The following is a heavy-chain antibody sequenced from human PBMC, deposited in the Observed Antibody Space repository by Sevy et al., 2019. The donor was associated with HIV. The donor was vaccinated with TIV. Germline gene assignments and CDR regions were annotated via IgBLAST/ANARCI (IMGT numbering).Heavy chain of an antibody. Sequence: SETLSLTCTVSGGSINTIAYYWGWVRQPPGKGLEWIGSISYSGSSYYNPSLKSRVTISVDTSKNQFSLNLSSVTAADTGTAADTAIYYCVRHLFHDFAWGSHRYRDAFDLWGQGTGHRLL. CDR1: GGSINTIAYY. V-gene: IGHV4-39*01. D-gene: IGHD3-16*02. CDR3: TAIYYCVRHLFHDFAWGSHRYRDAFDL. J-gene: IGHJ3*01. CDR2: ISYSGSS.